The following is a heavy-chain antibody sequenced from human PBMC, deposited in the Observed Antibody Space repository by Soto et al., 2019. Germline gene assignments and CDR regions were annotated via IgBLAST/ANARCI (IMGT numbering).Heavy chain of an antibody. D-gene: IGHD1-26*01. CDR1: GDSVSSNSAA. V-gene: IGHV6-1*01. CDR3: VRDNRLGAMDLFDV. J-gene: IGHJ4*02. Sequence: SQTISLTCAISGDSVSSNSAAWHWIRQSPSRGLEWLGRTYYRSKWYNDYAISVKSRITINPDTSKNQISLQLNSVTPEDTAVYYCVRDNRLGAMDLFDVWGQGTLVTGS. CDR2: TYYRSKWYN.